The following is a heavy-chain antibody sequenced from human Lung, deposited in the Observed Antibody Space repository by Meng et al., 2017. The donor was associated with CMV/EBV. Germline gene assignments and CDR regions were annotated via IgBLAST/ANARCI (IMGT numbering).Heavy chain of an antibody. Sequence: GGSLRLXFAASGLTVGNNYLTWVRQAPGKGLEWVSVFYSGGSTYYADSVKGRFTVSRDKSKNTLYLQMNSLRVEDTGIYYCARDMDWDQSYHGMDVWGRGTTVTVSS. CDR3: ARDMDWDQSYHGMDV. V-gene: IGHV3-66*02. CDR1: GLTVGNNY. CDR2: FYSGGST. D-gene: IGHD1-26*01. J-gene: IGHJ6*02.